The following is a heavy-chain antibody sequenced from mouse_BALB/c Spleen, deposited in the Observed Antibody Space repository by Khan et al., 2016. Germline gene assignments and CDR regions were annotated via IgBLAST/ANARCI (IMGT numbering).Heavy chain of an antibody. CDR1: GFTFSSYT. CDR2: ISSGGSYT. CDR3: TRYYRYDETMDY. D-gene: IGHD2-14*01. Sequence: EVELVESGGGLVKPGGSLKLSCAASGFTFSSYTMSWVRQTPEKRLEWVATISSGGSYTYYPDSVKGRFTISRDNAKNTLYLQMSSLKSEDTARYYCTRYYRYDETMDYWGQGTSVTISS. J-gene: IGHJ4*01. V-gene: IGHV5-6-4*01.